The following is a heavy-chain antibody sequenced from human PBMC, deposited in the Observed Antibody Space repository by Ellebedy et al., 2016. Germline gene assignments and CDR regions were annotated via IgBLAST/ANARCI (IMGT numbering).Heavy chain of an antibody. CDR3: ARGQTYYYGSGRSPYGMDV. J-gene: IGHJ6*02. CDR1: GGTFSSYA. CDR2: MNPNSGNT. Sequence: ASVKVSXXASGGTFSSYAINWVRQATGQGLEWMGWMNPNSGNTGYAQKFQGRVTMTTDTSTSTAYMELRSLRSDDTAVYYCARGQTYYYGSGRSPYGMDVWGQGTTVTVSS. D-gene: IGHD3-10*01. V-gene: IGHV1-8*02.